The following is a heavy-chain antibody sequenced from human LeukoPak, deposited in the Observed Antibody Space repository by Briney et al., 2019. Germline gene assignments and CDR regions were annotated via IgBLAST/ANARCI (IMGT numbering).Heavy chain of an antibody. J-gene: IGHJ6*02. V-gene: IGHV3-53*04. CDR3: TRVPGYCGATSCFYYGMDV. Sequence: GGSLRLSCAASEFTVSSSYMTWVRQAPGKGLEWVSVIYSAESIYYADSVKGRFTISRHSSKNTVYLQMNNLRIEDTAVYYCTRVPGYCGATSCFYYGMDVWGQGTTVTVSS. D-gene: IGHD5-12*01. CDR1: EFTVSSSY. CDR2: IYSAESI.